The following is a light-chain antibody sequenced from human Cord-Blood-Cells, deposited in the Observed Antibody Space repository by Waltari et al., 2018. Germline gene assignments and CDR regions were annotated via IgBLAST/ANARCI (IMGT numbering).Light chain of an antibody. CDR1: QSVSSN. Sequence: EIVMTQSPATLSASQGERATLSCRASQSVSSNLAWYQQKPGQAPRLLIYGASTRATGIPARFSGSGYGTEFTLTISSLQSEDFAVYYCQQYNNWPLTFGGGTKVEIK. J-gene: IGKJ4*01. CDR2: GAS. CDR3: QQYNNWPLT. V-gene: IGKV3-15*01.